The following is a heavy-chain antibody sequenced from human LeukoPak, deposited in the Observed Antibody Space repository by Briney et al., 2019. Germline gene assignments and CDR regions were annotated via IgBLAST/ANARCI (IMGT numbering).Heavy chain of an antibody. Sequence: GGPLRLSCGASGVIFSSYWMSWVRQPPGKGLEWVANINQDGSGKYYVDSVNGRFPISRDNAKNSLYLQMNSLRAEDTALYYCARDLFILGDTADNWFDPWGQGTLVTVSS. CDR3: ARDLFILGDTADNWFDP. V-gene: IGHV3-7*01. CDR2: INQDGSGK. D-gene: IGHD3-9*01. J-gene: IGHJ5*02. CDR1: GVIFSSYW.